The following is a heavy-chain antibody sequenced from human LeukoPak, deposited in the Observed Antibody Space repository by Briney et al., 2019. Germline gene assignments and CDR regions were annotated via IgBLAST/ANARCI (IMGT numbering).Heavy chain of an antibody. J-gene: IGHJ4*02. D-gene: IGHD1-26*01. CDR3: AKARPVEWELSYIYQDFDF. V-gene: IGHV3-23*01. CDR1: GFTFSSYA. Sequence: GGSLRLSCAASGFTFSSYAMSWVRQAPGKGLEWVSAISGSGGSTYYTDSVKGRFTISRDNSKNTLYLQMYSLRAEDTAVYYCAKARPVEWELSYIYQDFDFWGQGTLVTVSS. CDR2: ISGSGGST.